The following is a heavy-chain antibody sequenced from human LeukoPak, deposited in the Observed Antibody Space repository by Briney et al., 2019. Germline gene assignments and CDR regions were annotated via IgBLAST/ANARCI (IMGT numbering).Heavy chain of an antibody. V-gene: IGHV3-72*01. Sequence: GGSPRLSCAASGFTFSDHYMDWVRQTPGKGLEWVGRTRDKANSYTTEYAASVKGRFTISRDGSKNSLYLKMNSLKAEDAAVYYCARVGPPRSDAFDIWGQGTMVTVSS. CDR3: ARVGPPRSDAFDI. J-gene: IGHJ3*02. CDR2: TRDKANSYTT. CDR1: GFTFSDHY.